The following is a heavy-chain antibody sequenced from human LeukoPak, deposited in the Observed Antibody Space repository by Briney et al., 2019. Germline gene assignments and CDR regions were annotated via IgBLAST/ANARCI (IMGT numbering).Heavy chain of an antibody. CDR2: IYYSGST. Sequence: TLSXTCXVSGGSISSYYWSWIRQPPGKGLEWIGYIYYSGSTNYNPSLKSRVTISVDTSKNQFSLKLSSVTAADTAVYYCASFDFWSGYRDYWGQGTLVTVSS. D-gene: IGHD3-3*01. V-gene: IGHV4-59*01. CDR1: GGSISSYY. J-gene: IGHJ4*02. CDR3: ASFDFWSGYRDY.